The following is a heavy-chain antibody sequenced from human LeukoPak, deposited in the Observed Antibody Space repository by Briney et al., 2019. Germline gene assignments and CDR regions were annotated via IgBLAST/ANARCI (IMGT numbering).Heavy chain of an antibody. J-gene: IGHJ3*02. D-gene: IGHD3-9*01. V-gene: IGHV3-23*01. CDR1: GFTFSSYA. CDR2: ICGSGGST. Sequence: GGSLRLSCAASGFTFSSYAMSWVRQAPGKGLEWVSAICGSGGSTYYADSVKGRFTISRDNSKNTLYLQMNSLRAEDTAVYYCAKDLVLRYFDWPLPVSAFDIWGQGTMVTVSS. CDR3: AKDLVLRYFDWPLPVSAFDI.